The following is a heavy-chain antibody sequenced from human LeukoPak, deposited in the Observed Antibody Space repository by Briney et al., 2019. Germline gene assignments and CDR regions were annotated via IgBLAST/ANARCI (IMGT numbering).Heavy chain of an antibody. CDR2: IRSKANNYAT. CDR1: GFTFSGSA. CDR3: TSLYNSAFDI. J-gene: IGHJ3*02. D-gene: IGHD1-1*01. V-gene: IGHV3-73*01. Sequence: GGSLRLSCAASGFTFSGSAIHWVRQASGKGLEWVGRIRSKANNYATAYAASVKGRFTVSGDDSKNTAYLQMNSLKTEDTAVYFCTSLYNSAFDIWGQGTMVTVSS.